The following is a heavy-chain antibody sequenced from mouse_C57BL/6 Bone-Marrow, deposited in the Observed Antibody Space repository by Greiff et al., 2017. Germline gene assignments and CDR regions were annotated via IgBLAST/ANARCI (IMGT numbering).Heavy chain of an antibody. Sequence: EVQLQQSGPELVKPGASVKISCKASGYSFTDYNMNWVKQSNGKSLEWIGVIHPNYGTTSYNQKFKGKATLTVDQSSSTAYMQLNSLTSEDSAVYYCASIFFITAVVATGYFDVWGKGTTVTVSS. CDR1: GYSFTDYN. V-gene: IGHV1-39*01. J-gene: IGHJ1*03. D-gene: IGHD1-1*01. CDR3: ASIFFITAVVATGYFDV. CDR2: IHPNYGTT.